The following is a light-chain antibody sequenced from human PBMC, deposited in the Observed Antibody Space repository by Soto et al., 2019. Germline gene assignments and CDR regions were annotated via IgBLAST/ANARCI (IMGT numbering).Light chain of an antibody. CDR2: RNT. Sequence: QSLLTQPPSASGAPGQTVIISCSGSSSNIGSNFVFWYSQLPGAAPTLLIYRNTQRPSGVPDRFSGSKSGTSASLAISGLRSEDEAHYYCAAWDDSLNGELFGGGTKLTVL. CDR1: SSNIGSNF. CDR3: AAWDDSLNGEL. V-gene: IGLV1-47*01. J-gene: IGLJ2*01.